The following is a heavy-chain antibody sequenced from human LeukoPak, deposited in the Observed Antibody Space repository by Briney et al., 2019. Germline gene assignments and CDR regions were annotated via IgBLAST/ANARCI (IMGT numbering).Heavy chain of an antibody. J-gene: IGHJ4*02. CDR2: INPNSGAI. Sequence: GASVKVSCRASGYTFTGYYMHWVRQAPGQGLEWIGWINPNSGAINYAQKFRGNVTMTRDTSITTAYLELARLTSDDTAVYYCARNTYTSGWYTTRLFDYWGQGTLVTVSS. CDR1: GYTFTGYY. D-gene: IGHD6-19*01. CDR3: ARNTYTSGWYTTRLFDY. V-gene: IGHV1-2*02.